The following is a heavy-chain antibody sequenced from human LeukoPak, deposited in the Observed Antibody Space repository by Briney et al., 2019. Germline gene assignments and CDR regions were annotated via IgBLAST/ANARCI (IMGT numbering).Heavy chain of an antibody. J-gene: IGHJ4*02. CDR1: GYTFTGYY. Sequence: EASVKVSCKASGYTFTGYYMHWVRQAPGQGLEWMGWINPNSGGTNYAQKFQGRVTMTRDTSISTAYMGLRRLRSDDTAVYYCARDPQGWLQLPGDYWGQGTLVTVSS. CDR2: INPNSGGT. CDR3: ARDPQGWLQLPGDY. V-gene: IGHV1-2*02. D-gene: IGHD5-24*01.